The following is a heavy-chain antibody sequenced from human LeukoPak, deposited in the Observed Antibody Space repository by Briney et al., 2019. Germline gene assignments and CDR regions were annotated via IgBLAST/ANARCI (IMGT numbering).Heavy chain of an antibody. Sequence: PGGSLRLSCAASGFTFDDYAMHWVRQAPGKGLEWVSGISWNSGSIGYADSVKGRFTISRDNAKNSLYLQMNSLRAEDTALYYCAKGSYYGSGSDIDYWGQGTLVTVSS. D-gene: IGHD3-10*01. V-gene: IGHV3-9*01. CDR2: ISWNSGSI. J-gene: IGHJ4*02. CDR3: AKGSYYGSGSDIDY. CDR1: GFTFDDYA.